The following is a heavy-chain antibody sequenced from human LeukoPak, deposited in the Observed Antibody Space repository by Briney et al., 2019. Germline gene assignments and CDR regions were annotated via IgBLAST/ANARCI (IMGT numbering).Heavy chain of an antibody. Sequence: SETLSLTCTVSGGSVSSGSYYWSWIRQPPGKGLEWIGYNYYSGSTNYNPSLKSRVTISVDTSKNQFSLKLSSVTAADTAVYYCARDPRIAAAGTFWFDPWGQGTLVTVSS. CDR2: NYYSGST. CDR3: ARDPRIAAAGTFWFDP. J-gene: IGHJ5*02. CDR1: GGSVSSGSYY. V-gene: IGHV4-61*01. D-gene: IGHD6-13*01.